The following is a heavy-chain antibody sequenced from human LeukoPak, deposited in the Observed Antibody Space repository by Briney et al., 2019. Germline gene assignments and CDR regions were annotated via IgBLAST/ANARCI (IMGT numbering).Heavy chain of an antibody. V-gene: IGHV3-48*03. Sequence: GGSLRLSCAASGFTFSSYEMNWVRQAPGKGLEWVSYISSSGSTIYYADSVKGRFTISRDNAKKLLYLQMNSLRAEDTAVYFCATGLEDSNLDYWGQGTLVTVSS. J-gene: IGHJ4*02. CDR1: GFTFSSYE. CDR3: ATGLEDSNLDY. CDR2: ISSSGSTI.